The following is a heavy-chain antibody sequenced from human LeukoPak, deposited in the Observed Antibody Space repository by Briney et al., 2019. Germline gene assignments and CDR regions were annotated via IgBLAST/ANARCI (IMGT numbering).Heavy chain of an antibody. CDR3: ARDRVEYYYDSSGYLPDAFDI. V-gene: IGHV3-30-3*01. Sequence: PGGSLRLSCAASGFTFSSYAMHWVRQAPGKGLEWVAVISYDGSNKYYADSVKGRFTISRDNSKNTLYLQMNSLRAEDTAVYYCARDRVEYYYDSSGYLPDAFDIWGQGTMVTVSS. J-gene: IGHJ3*02. CDR2: ISYDGSNK. CDR1: GFTFSSYA. D-gene: IGHD3-22*01.